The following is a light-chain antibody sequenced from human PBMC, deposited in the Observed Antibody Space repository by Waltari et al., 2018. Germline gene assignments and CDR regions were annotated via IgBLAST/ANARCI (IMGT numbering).Light chain of an antibody. CDR3: QQSYSAPRT. CDR1: QTIFIY. V-gene: IGKV1-39*01. CDR2: SAS. J-gene: IGKJ1*01. Sequence: DIQMTQSPSSLSASVGDRVTITCRASQTIFIYLNWFQQTPGKAPELLIFSASPLQSGVPSRFSGSGSGTNFTLTISSLRPEDFATYYCQQSYSAPRTFGQGTKVDFK.